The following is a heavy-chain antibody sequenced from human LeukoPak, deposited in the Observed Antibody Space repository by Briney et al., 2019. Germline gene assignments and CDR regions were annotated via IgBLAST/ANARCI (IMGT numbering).Heavy chain of an antibody. D-gene: IGHD2-2*01. CDR1: GFTFRTHS. CDR2: ISYDGSHK. CDR3: AKDLGSTSYYYYGMDV. V-gene: IGHV3-30*18. Sequence: PGGSLRLSCTASGFTFRTHSMHWVRQAPGKGLEWVAVISYDGSHKYYTDSVKGRFTIFRDNSKNTLYVQMNSLRVEDTAVYYCAKDLGSTSYYYYGMDVWGQGTTVTVSS. J-gene: IGHJ6*02.